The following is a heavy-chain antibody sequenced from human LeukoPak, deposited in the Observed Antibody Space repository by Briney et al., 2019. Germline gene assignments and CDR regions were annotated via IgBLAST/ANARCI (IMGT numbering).Heavy chain of an antibody. CDR1: GFTFSNAW. J-gene: IGHJ4*02. V-gene: IGHV3-15*01. Sequence: GGSLRLSCAASGFTFSNAWMSWVRQAPGKGLEWVGRIKSKTDGGTTDYAAPVKGRFTISRDDSKNTLYLQMNSLKTEDTAVYYCTTRLRYFDWTIYVFDYWGRGPLVTVSS. CDR3: TTRLRYFDWTIYVFDY. D-gene: IGHD3-9*01. CDR2: IKSKTDGGTT.